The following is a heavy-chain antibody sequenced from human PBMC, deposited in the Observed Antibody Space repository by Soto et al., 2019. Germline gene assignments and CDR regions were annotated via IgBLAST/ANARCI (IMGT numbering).Heavy chain of an antibody. CDR2: INPNSGGT. V-gene: IGHV1-2*02. CDR3: ARVPTIFGVVINIYGMDV. J-gene: IGHJ6*02. Sequence: XSVKGSCKASGYTFTGYYMHWGRQAPVQGLEWMGWINPNSGGTNYAQKFQGRVTMTRDTSISTAYMELSRLRSDDTAVYYCARVPTIFGVVINIYGMDVWGQGTTVTVSS. CDR1: GYTFTGYY. D-gene: IGHD3-3*01.